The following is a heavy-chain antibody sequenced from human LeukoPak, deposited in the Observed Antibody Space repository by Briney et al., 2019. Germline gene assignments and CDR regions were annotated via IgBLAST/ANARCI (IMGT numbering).Heavy chain of an antibody. J-gene: IGHJ4*02. V-gene: IGHV3-23*01. CDR3: ARGRDRSKAGDL. CDR2: ISASGGST. CDR1: GSTLSSYA. Sequence: QPGGPLSLSCASSGSTLSSYAMSWVRPAPGKGLEWVSAISASGGSTYYADSVKGRFTISRDNSKNTLFLQMNSLRVERTAFYYCARGRDRSKAGDLWGQGSLVTVSP. D-gene: IGHD4-17*01.